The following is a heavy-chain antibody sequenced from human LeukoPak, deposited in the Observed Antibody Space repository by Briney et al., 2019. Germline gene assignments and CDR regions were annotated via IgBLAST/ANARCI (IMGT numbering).Heavy chain of an antibody. CDR2: IYSDGST. V-gene: IGHV3-53*01. J-gene: IGHJ1*01. D-gene: IGHD3-22*01. CDR3: AKDPYYYDSSGYYP. CDR1: GFIVSGDF. Sequence: GGSLRLSCAASGFIVSGDFMSWVRQAPGKGLEWVSVIYSDGSTYYADSVKGRFTISRDNSKNTLYLQMNSLRAEDTAVYYCAKDPYYYDSSGYYPRGQGTLVTVSS.